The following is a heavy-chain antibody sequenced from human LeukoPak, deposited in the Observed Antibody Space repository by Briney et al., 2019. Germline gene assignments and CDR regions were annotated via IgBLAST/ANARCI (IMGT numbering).Heavy chain of an antibody. D-gene: IGHD6-19*01. Sequence: PGGSLRLSCAASGFTVSSNYMSWVRQAPGKGLEWVSVIYSGGSTYYADSVKGRFTISRDNSKNTLYLQMNSLRAEDTAVYYCARALYSSGWYEDYWGQGTLVTVSS. J-gene: IGHJ4*02. CDR2: IYSGGST. V-gene: IGHV3-53*01. CDR1: GFTVSSNY. CDR3: ARALYSSGWYEDY.